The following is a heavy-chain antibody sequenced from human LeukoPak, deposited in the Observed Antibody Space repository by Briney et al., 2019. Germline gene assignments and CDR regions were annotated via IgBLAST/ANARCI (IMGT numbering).Heavy chain of an antibody. Sequence: PSETLSLTCAVSGGSISSGGYSWSWIRQPPGKGLEWIGYIYHSGSTYYNPSLKSRVTISVDRSKNQFSLKLSSVTAADTAVYYCARETYYDFWSGSPWFDPWGQGTLVTVSS. CDR1: GGSISSGGYS. J-gene: IGHJ5*02. CDR3: ARETYYDFWSGSPWFDP. CDR2: IYHSGST. V-gene: IGHV4-30-2*01. D-gene: IGHD3-3*01.